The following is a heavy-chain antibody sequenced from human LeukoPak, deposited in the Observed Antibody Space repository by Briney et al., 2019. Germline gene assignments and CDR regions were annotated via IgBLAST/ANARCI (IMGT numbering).Heavy chain of an antibody. D-gene: IGHD1-26*01. CDR2: IYYSGST. CDR3: ARGGSYFGY. Sequence: PSETLSLTCTVSGGSISNFYWSWIRQPPGKGLEWIGYIYYSGSTNYNPSLKSRVTISVDTSKNQFSLKLSSVTAADTAVYYCARGGSYFGYWGQRTLVTVSS. J-gene: IGHJ4*02. CDR1: GGSISNFY. V-gene: IGHV4-59*01.